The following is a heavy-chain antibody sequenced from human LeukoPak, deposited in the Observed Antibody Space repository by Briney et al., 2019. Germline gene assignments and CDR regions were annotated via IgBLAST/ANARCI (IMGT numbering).Heavy chain of an antibody. CDR1: GYTFTSYG. CDR3: ARFILTGYSSGGFDY. J-gene: IGHJ4*01. Sequence: ASVKVSCKASGYTFTSYGISWVRQAPGQGLEWMGWISAYNGNTNYAQKLQGRVTMTTDTSTSTAYMELRSLRSDDTAVYYCARFILTGYSSGGFDYWGQGTLVTVSS. V-gene: IGHV1-18*01. CDR2: ISAYNGNT. D-gene: IGHD6-19*01.